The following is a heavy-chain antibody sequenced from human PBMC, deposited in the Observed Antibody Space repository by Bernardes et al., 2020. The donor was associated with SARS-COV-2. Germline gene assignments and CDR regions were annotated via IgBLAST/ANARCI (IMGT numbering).Heavy chain of an antibody. CDR3: AKAGTKNWNYDGMDV. CDR2: IKQDGSEK. J-gene: IGHJ6*02. V-gene: IGHV3-7*03. D-gene: IGHD1-1*01. CDR1: GFTFRNYW. Sequence: GGSLRLSCAVSGFTFRNYWMSWVRQAPGKGLEWVANIKQDGSEKFYVDSVKGRFTISRDNAKNSLYLQMNSLRAEDTAVYYCAKAGTKNWNYDGMDVWGQGTTVTVSS.